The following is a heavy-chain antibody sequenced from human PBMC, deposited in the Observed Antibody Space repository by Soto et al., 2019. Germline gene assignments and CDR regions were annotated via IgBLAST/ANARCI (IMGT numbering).Heavy chain of an antibody. CDR1: GGTFSSHG. Sequence: QVQLVQSGAEVKKPGSSVKVSCKASGGTFSSHGVSWVRQAPGQGLGWMGQIIPVLGAPKYAEKFQGRVTITADESTSTAYMELSSLRSEDTAVYYCARERPNTIFGVVIFYGMDVWGQGTTVTVSS. CDR2: IIPVLGAP. CDR3: ARERPNTIFGVVIFYGMDV. J-gene: IGHJ6*02. D-gene: IGHD3-3*01. V-gene: IGHV1-69*01.